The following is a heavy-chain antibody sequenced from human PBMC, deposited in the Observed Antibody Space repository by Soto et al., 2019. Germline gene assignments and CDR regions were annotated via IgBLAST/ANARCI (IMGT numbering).Heavy chain of an antibody. J-gene: IGHJ6*02. D-gene: IGHD5-18*01. Sequence: GASVKVSCKASGYTFTSYFIHWVRQAPGEGLEWMGIIKPSGGSTTYAQKFRGRVTVSRDTSTSTVYMELSSLRSDDTAVYYCARDRDAAMASYSYYGIDVWGQGTTVTVSS. CDR1: GYTFTSYF. CDR3: ARDRDAAMASYSYYGIDV. V-gene: IGHV1-46*01. CDR2: IKPSGGST.